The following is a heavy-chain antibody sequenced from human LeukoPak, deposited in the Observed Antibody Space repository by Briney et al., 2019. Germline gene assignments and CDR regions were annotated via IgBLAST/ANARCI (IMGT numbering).Heavy chain of an antibody. CDR2: FDPEDGET. D-gene: IGHD3-9*01. V-gene: IGHV1-24*01. J-gene: IGHJ4*02. CDR1: GYTLTELS. Sequence: GASVTVSCKVSGYTLTELSMHWVRQAPGKGLEWMGGFDPEDGETIYAQKFQGRVTMTEDTSTDTAYMELSSLRSEDTAVYYCATDLAGYSRNFDYWGQGTLVTVSS. CDR3: ATDLAGYSRNFDY.